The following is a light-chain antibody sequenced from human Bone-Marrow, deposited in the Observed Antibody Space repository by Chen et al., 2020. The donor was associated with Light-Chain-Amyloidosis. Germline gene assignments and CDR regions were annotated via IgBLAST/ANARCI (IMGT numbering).Light chain of an antibody. J-gene: IGLJ3*02. V-gene: IGLV2-14*03. CDR3: SSSATSNTWV. Sequence: QSALTQPASVSGSPGQSITVSCPGASSDVSWYQQHPGKAPKLVIYDVIKRPSGVSSRFSGSKSGNTASLTISGLQAEDEADYFCSSSATSNTWVFGGGTKLTVL. CDR1: SSDV. CDR2: DVI.